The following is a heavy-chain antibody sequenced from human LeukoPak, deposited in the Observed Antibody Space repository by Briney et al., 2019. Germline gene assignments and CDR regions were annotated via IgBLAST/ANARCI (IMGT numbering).Heavy chain of an antibody. J-gene: IGHJ4*02. CDR3: ARDLDDSTFGY. Sequence: GGSLRLSCAASGFTVSSNYMSWVRQAPGKGLEWASVIYSGGSTYYADSVKGRFTISRDNSKNTLYLQMNSLRAEDTAVYYCARDLDDSTFGYWGQGTLVTVSS. D-gene: IGHD3-22*01. CDR1: GFTVSSNY. V-gene: IGHV3-53*01. CDR2: IYSGGST.